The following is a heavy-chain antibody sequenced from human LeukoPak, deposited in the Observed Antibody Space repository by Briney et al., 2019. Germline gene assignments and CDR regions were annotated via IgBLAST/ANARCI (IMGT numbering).Heavy chain of an antibody. CDR1: GFTFSDYY. CDR2: ISSSGSTI. D-gene: IGHD2-2*01. V-gene: IGHV3-11*04. CDR3: ARDRHQLLFNPLDY. Sequence: GGSLRLSCAASGFTFSDYYMSWIRQAPGKGLEGVSYISSSGSTIYYADSVKGRFTISRDNDKNSLYLQMNSLRAEDTAVYYCARDRHQLLFNPLDYWGQGTLVSVSS. J-gene: IGHJ4*02.